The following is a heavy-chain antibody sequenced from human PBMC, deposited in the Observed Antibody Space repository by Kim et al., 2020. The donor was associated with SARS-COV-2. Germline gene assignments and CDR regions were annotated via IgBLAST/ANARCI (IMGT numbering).Heavy chain of an antibody. CDR1: GFTFSSYA. J-gene: IGHJ4*02. D-gene: IGHD5-18*01. Sequence: GGSLRLSCAASGFTFSSYAMHWVRQAPGKGLEWVAVIWYDGSNKYHADSVKGRFTISRDNSKNTLYLQMNSLRAEDTAVYYCAYALDTAMDFDYWGQGTLVTVSS. V-gene: IGHV3-33*01. CDR3: AYALDTAMDFDY. CDR2: IWYDGSNK.